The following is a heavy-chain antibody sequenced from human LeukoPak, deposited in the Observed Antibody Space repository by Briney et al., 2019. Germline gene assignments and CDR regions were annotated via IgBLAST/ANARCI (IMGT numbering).Heavy chain of an antibody. D-gene: IGHD2-15*01. V-gene: IGHV3-23*01. CDR1: GFTFNAYA. Sequence: GGSLRLSCAASGFTFNAYAMSWVRQAPGKGLEWVSGIRGSGSETYYGDSVKGRFTISRDSSTNTLYLQMNSLRVDDTAVYFCAKEHQGVVAATAFDHWGQGTLVTVSS. J-gene: IGHJ4*02. CDR2: IRGSGSET. CDR3: AKEHQGVVAATAFDH.